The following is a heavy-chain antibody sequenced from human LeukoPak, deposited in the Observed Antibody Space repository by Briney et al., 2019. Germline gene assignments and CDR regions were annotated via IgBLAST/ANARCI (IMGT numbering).Heavy chain of an antibody. V-gene: IGHV3-30*02. Sequence: GGSLRLSCAASGFTFSTYGMHWVRQAPGKGLEWVAFIHYDGSNKKYADSVKGRFTISRDNSKNTVYLQMNGLRAEDTAVYYCAREVRGYYFDYWGQGTLVTASS. CDR2: IHYDGSNK. CDR3: AREVRGYYFDY. J-gene: IGHJ4*02. D-gene: IGHD5-12*01. CDR1: GFTFSTYG.